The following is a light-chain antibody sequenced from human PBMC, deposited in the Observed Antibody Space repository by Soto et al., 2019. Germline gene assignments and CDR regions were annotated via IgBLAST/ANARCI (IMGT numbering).Light chain of an antibody. CDR3: QHYGYSLWT. J-gene: IGKJ1*01. CDR2: GVS. Sequence: EIVLTQSPGTLSLSPGETATLSCRASQSLTSSYLAWYQQRPGQAPSLLIYGVSSRDTGIPDRFSGSGSGTDFTLTITRLEPEDFAVYYCQHYGYSLWTFGQGTKVDI. CDR1: QSLTSSY. V-gene: IGKV3-20*01.